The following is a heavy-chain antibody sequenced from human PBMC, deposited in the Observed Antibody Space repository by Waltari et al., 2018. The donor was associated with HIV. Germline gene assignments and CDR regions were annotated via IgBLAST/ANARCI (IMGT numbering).Heavy chain of an antibody. CDR1: GFTFSTFW. J-gene: IGHJ4*02. V-gene: IGHV3-74*01. CDR2: INSDGSIT. Sequence: EVQLVESGGGLVQPGGSLRLSCVASGFTFSTFWMHWVRQAPGKGLVWVSHINSDGSITSYADSVKGRFTISRDNAKNTLDLQLNSLRPEDTAVYYCARVIGKLGDFDYWGQGTLVTVSS. CDR3: ARVIGKLGDFDY.